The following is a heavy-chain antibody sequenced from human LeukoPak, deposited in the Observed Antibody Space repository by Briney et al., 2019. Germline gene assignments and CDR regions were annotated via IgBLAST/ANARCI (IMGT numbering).Heavy chain of an antibody. CDR2: ISSSGGDT. V-gene: IGHV3-64D*09. D-gene: IGHD3-16*01. CDR3: VREGDGNWFDP. Sequence: GGSLRLSCSASGFTFSRYAMHWIRQATGHRLESVSAISSSGGDTYYADSVKGRFTISRDNSKNTLYLQMSSLRTEDTAVYYCVREGDGNWFDPRGRGTLVTVSS. J-gene: IGHJ5*02. CDR1: GFTFSRYA.